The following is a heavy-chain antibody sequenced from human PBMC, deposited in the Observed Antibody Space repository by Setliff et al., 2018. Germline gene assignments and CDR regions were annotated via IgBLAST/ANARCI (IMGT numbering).Heavy chain of an antibody. V-gene: IGHV1-46*01. J-gene: IGHJ4*02. CDR1: GYTFTSYY. CDR2: INPSGGST. CDR3: ASGVTTGDY. Sequence: ASVKVSCKASGYTFTSYYMHWVRQAPGQGLEWMGIINPSGGSTSYAQKFQGRVTMTRNTSISTAYMELSSLRSEDTAVYYCASGVTTGDYWGQGTLVTVSS. D-gene: IGHD4-17*01.